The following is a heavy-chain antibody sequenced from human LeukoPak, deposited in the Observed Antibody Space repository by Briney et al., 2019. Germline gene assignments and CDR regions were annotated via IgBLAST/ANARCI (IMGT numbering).Heavy chain of an antibody. CDR1: EFTFSSYA. Sequence: PGGSLRHSCSASEFTFSSYAMSWVRQAPGKVLELVSAISGSGGSTYCADAVKGRFTISSDNSKNTLYLQMNSMRAEDTAVYYCAKDHRGYSYGFHFDYWGQGTLVTVSS. J-gene: IGHJ4*02. V-gene: IGHV3-23*01. D-gene: IGHD5-18*01. CDR3: AKDHRGYSYGFHFDY. CDR2: ISGSGGST.